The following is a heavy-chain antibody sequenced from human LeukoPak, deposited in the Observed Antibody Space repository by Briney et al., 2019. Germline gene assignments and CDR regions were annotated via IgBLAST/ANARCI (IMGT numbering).Heavy chain of an antibody. Sequence: ASVKVSCKASGGTFSSYAISWVRQAPGQGLEWMGGIIPIFGTANYAQKFQGRVTITADGSTSTAYMELSSLRSEDTAVYYCARGGGLPYESGSYSGWFDPWGQGTLVTVSS. J-gene: IGHJ5*02. CDR2: IIPIFGTA. D-gene: IGHD1-26*01. CDR1: GGTFSSYA. CDR3: ARGGGLPYESGSYSGWFDP. V-gene: IGHV1-69*13.